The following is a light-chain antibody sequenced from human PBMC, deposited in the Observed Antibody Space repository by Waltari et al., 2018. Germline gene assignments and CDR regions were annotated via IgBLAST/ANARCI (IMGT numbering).Light chain of an antibody. V-gene: IGKV3-20*01. CDR2: GAS. CDR1: QSVTRS. CDR3: QHYVSLPAT. Sequence: EIVLTQSPGTLSLSLGERATVSRRASQSVTRSLAWYQQKPGQAPSLLIYGASSMATGIPDRFSGGGSGTDFSLTISRLEPEDFAMYDCQHYVSLPATFGQGTKVEIK. J-gene: IGKJ1*01.